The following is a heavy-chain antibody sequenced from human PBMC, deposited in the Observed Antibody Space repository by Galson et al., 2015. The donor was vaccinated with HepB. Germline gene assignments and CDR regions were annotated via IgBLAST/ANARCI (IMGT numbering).Heavy chain of an antibody. CDR2: ISSTGSYT. J-gene: IGHJ3*02. CDR3: ARDRLSYDSSGYYYDNHAFDI. Sequence: SLRLSCAASRFTFSDYYMSWIRQAPGKGLEWVSYISSTGSYTDYADSVKGRFTISRDNAMKSLYLQMNSLRAEDTAVYYCARDRLSYDSSGYYYDNHAFDIWGQGTMVTVSS. V-gene: IGHV3-11*06. CDR1: RFTFSDYY. D-gene: IGHD3-22*01.